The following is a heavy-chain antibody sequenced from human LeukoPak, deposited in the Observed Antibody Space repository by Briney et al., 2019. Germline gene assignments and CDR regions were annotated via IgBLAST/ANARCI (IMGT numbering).Heavy chain of an antibody. Sequence: PGGSLRLSCAVSGFSVRDNYINWVRQTPGGGLECVSVLYSGGAAYYADSVKGRFTISRDNAKNSLYLQMNSLRAEDTAVYYCARGRLFVGAVDVWGQGTTVTVSS. CDR2: LYSGGAA. J-gene: IGHJ6*02. D-gene: IGHD2-15*01. CDR3: ARGRLFVGAVDV. V-gene: IGHV3-53*01. CDR1: GFSVRDNY.